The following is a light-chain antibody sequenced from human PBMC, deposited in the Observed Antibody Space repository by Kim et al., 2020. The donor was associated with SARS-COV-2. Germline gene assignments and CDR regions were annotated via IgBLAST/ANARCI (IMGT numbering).Light chain of an antibody. V-gene: IGLV2-8*01. Sequence: QSVTIPCTGTSSDVGGYDYVSWYQQHPGKAPKLMIYEVTKRPSGVPDRFSGSKSGNTASLTVSGLQAEDEGHYYCSSHAGSNNFVVFGGGTQLTVL. CDR2: EVT. CDR1: SSDVGGYDY. J-gene: IGLJ3*02. CDR3: SSHAGSNNFVV.